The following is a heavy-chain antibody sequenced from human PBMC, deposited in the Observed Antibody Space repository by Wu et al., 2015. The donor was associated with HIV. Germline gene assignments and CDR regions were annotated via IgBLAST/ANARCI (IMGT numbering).Heavy chain of an antibody. CDR1: GYTFTGYY. V-gene: IGHV1-2*02. CDR2: INPNSGGT. J-gene: IGHJ4*02. Sequence: QVQLVQSGAEVKKPGASVKVSCKASGYTFTGYYMHWVRQAPGQGLEWMGWINPNSGGTNYAQKFQGRVTMTRDTSISTAYMELSRLRSDDTAVYYCARAPYCSSTSCYRLHYWGQGTLVTVSS. D-gene: IGHD2-2*01. CDR3: ARAPYCSSTSCYRLHY.